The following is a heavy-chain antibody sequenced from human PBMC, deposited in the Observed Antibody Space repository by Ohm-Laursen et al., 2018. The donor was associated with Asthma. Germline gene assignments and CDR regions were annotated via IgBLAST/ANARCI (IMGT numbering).Heavy chain of an antibody. Sequence: SLRLSCAASGFTFSSYAMHWVRQAPGKGLEWVAVISYDGSNKYYADSVKGRFTISRDNSKNTLYLQMNSLRAEDTAVCYCARDHYYSSGTYFDYWGQGTLVTVSS. CDR1: GFTFSSYA. CDR3: ARDHYYSSGTYFDY. V-gene: IGHV3-30-3*01. CDR2: ISYDGSNK. J-gene: IGHJ4*02. D-gene: IGHD3-10*01.